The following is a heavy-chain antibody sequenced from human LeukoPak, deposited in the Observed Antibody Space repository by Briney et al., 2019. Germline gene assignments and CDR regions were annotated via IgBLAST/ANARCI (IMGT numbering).Heavy chain of an antibody. V-gene: IGHV4-34*01. D-gene: IGHD1-26*01. CDR1: GGSFSVYY. J-gene: IGHJ4*02. CDR3: ARRRGSGSYYY. Sequence: SSETLSLTCAVYGGSFSVYYWSWIRQPPGKGLEWIGEINHSGSTNYNPSLKSRVTISVDTSKNQFSLKLSSVTAADTAVYYCARRRGSGSYYYWGQGTLVTVSS. CDR2: INHSGST.